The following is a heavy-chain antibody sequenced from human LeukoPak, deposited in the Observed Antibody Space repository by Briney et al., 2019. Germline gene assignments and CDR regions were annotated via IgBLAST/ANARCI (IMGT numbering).Heavy chain of an antibody. J-gene: IGHJ4*02. V-gene: IGHV1-2*02. Sequence: ASVKVSCKASGYTFSGNYMYWVRQAPGQGLEWMGWINPNSGGTNYAQKLQGRVTMTTDTSTSTAYMELRSLRSDDTAVYYCARVIVATSWYFDYWGQGTLVTVSS. CDR3: ARVIVATSWYFDY. CDR1: GYTFSGNY. CDR2: INPNSGGT. D-gene: IGHD5-12*01.